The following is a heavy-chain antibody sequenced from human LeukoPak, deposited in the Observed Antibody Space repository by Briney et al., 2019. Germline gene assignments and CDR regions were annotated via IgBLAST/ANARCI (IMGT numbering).Heavy chain of an antibody. CDR1: GYTFTSYG. Sequence: GAPVKVSCKASGYTFTSYGISWVRQAPGQGLEWMGWISAYNGNTNYAQKLQGRVTMTTDTSTSTAYMELRSLRSDDTAVYYCASAGITMIVVELDDNWFDPWGQGTLVTVSS. CDR2: ISAYNGNT. J-gene: IGHJ5*02. V-gene: IGHV1-18*01. CDR3: ASAGITMIVVELDDNWFDP. D-gene: IGHD3-22*01.